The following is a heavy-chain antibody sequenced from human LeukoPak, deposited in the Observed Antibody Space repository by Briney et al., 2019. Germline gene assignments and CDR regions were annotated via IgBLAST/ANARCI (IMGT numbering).Heavy chain of an antibody. J-gene: IGHJ4*02. CDR2: IHYSGET. D-gene: IGHD2-21*02. CDR1: GFTFSSYA. Sequence: GSLRLSCAASGFTFSSYAMHWIRQPPGKGLEWIGNIHYSGETYFNPSLKSRLTMSVDTSKNKFSLNLSSVTAADTAIYYCASDAPGLLGYWGQGTLVTVSS. CDR3: ASDAPGLLGY. V-gene: IGHV4-59*08.